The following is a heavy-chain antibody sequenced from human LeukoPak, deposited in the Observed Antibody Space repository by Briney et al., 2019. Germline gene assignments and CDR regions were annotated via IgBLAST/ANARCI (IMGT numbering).Heavy chain of an antibody. J-gene: IGHJ4*02. CDR2: SNPNSGGT. CDR1: GYTFTRYY. Sequence: ASVKVSCKASGYTFTRYYMHWVGQAPGQGREGMGWSNPNSGGTNYEQKFQGWVTMNTDTSISTAYMELSRLRSDDTAVYYCARESAGGLDYWGQGTLVTVSS. CDR3: ARESAGGLDY. D-gene: IGHD3-16*01. V-gene: IGHV1-2*04.